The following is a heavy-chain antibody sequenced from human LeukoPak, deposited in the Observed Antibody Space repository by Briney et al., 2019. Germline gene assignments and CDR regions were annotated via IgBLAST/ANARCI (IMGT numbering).Heavy chain of an antibody. CDR3: ARTGSTVTMLYPFDH. CDR2: IYYSGST. CDR1: GGSIRSYY. D-gene: IGHD4-17*01. V-gene: IGHV4-59*01. J-gene: IGHJ4*02. Sequence: PSETLSLTCTVSGGSIRSYYWSWIRQPPGKGLEWIGYIYYSGSTNYNPSLKSLVSISVDTSKNQFSLELSSVTAADTAVYYCARTGSTVTMLYPFDHWGQGTLVTVSS.